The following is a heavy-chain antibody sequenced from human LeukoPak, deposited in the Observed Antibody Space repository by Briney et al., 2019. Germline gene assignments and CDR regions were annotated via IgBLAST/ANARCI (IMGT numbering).Heavy chain of an antibody. V-gene: IGHV4-31*03. J-gene: IGHJ5*02. D-gene: IGHD2-15*01. CDR1: GGSISSGGYY. CDR2: IYYSGST. Sequence: SETLSLTCTVSGGSISSGGYYWSWIRQHPGKGLEWIGYIYYSGSTYYNPSLKSRVTISVDTSKNQFSLKLSSVTAADTAVYYCARDRGYCSGGSCYTNWFDPWGQGTLVTVSS. CDR3: ARDRGYCSGGSCYTNWFDP.